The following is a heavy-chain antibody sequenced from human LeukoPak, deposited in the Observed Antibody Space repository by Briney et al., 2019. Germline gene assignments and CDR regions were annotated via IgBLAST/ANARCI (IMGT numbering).Heavy chain of an antibody. CDR2: IRSKPYSYTT. D-gene: IGHD3-16*01. CDR1: GFTFSDHY. J-gene: IGHJ4*02. Sequence: GGSLRLSCAASGFTFSDHYMDWVRQAPGKGLEWVGRIRSKPYSYTTEYAASVKGRFTISRDDSKNSLYLQMNSLKTEDAAVYYCARCGKTYALVYFDHWGQGTLVTVSS. V-gene: IGHV3-72*01. CDR3: ARCGKTYALVYFDH.